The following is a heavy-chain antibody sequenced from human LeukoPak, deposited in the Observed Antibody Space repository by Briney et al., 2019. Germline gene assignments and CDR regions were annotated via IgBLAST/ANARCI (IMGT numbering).Heavy chain of an antibody. CDR3: TRDRGSFDFDF. J-gene: IGHJ4*02. V-gene: IGHV3-23*01. Sequence: SGGSLRLSCAASGFTFSSYAMSWVRQAPGKGLEWVSAISGSGGSTYYADSVKGRFTISRDNSKNTLYLQMNSLRAEDTAVYYCTRDRGSFDFDFWGPGTLVTVSS. D-gene: IGHD2-15*01. CDR2: ISGSGGST. CDR1: GFTFSSYA.